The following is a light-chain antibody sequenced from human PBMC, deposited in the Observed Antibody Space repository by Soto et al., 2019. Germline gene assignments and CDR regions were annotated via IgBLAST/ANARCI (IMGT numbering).Light chain of an antibody. CDR2: KVS. J-gene: IGKJ4*01. V-gene: IGKV2-30*01. CDR3: MQGSHWPLT. Sequence: DVVLTQSPLSLPVTLGQPASISCRSGQSLVYSDGNTYLNWFHQRPGQSPRRLIYKVSNRDSGVTDRFGGSGSGTDFTPEISGAEADDVGLYYCMQGSHWPLTFGGGTKVQIK. CDR1: QSLVYSDGNTY.